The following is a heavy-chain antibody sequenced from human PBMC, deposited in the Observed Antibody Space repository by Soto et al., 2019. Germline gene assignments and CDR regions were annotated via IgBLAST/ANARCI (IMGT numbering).Heavy chain of an antibody. Sequence: VQLVESGGGVVQPGRSLRLSCAASGFTFSSYAMHWVRQAPGKGLEWVAVISYDGSNKYYADSVKGRFTISRDNSKNTLYLQMNSLRAEDTAVYYCARAAYSSSWYTAFDIWGQGTMVTVSS. D-gene: IGHD6-13*01. V-gene: IGHV3-30-3*01. CDR2: ISYDGSNK. CDR3: ARAAYSSSWYTAFDI. J-gene: IGHJ3*02. CDR1: GFTFSSYA.